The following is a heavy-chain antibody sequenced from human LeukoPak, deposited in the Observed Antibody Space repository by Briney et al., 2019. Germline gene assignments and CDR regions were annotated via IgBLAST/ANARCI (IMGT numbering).Heavy chain of an antibody. D-gene: IGHD3-10*01. CDR1: GDSFRTFY. CDR3: ARGAASVVRGDVHFDS. V-gene: IGHV4-59*01. CDR2: VFHTGST. J-gene: IGHJ4*02. Sequence: SETLSLTCTVSGDSFRTFYWSWLRQPPGKGLEWIGFVFHTGSTNYTPSLKSRITMSVESSKSQFSLKVTSVTAADTAVYYCARGAASVVRGDVHFDSWGQGTLVTVSS.